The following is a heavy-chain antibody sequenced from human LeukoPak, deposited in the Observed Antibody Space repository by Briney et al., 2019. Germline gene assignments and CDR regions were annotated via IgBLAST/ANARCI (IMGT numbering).Heavy chain of an antibody. Sequence: GGSLRLSCAASGFTFSSYWMSWVRQALGKGLEWVANIKQDGSEKYYVDSVKGRFTISRDNAKNSLYLQMNSLRAEDTAVYYCARELIMTTVTINYYYYMVVWGKGTTVTVSS. CDR2: IKQDGSEK. CDR1: GFTFSSYW. V-gene: IGHV3-7*01. CDR3: ARELIMTTVTINYYYYMVV. D-gene: IGHD4-17*01. J-gene: IGHJ6*03.